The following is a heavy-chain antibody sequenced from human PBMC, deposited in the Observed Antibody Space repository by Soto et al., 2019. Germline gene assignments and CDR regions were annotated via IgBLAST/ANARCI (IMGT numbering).Heavy chain of an antibody. CDR3: ARDHYGDYVGFDY. D-gene: IGHD4-17*01. V-gene: IGHV4-34*01. J-gene: IGHJ4*02. CDR1: GGSFSGYY. CDR2: INHSGST. Sequence: PSETLSRTCAVYGGSFSGYYWSWIRQPPGKGLEWIGEINHSGSTNYNPSLKSRVTISVDTSKNQFSLKLSSVTAADTAVYYCARDHYGDYVGFDYWGQGTLVTVSS.